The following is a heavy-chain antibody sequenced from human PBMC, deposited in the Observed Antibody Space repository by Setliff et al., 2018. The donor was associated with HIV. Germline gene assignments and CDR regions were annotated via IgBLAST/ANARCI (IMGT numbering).Heavy chain of an antibody. J-gene: IGHJ4*02. Sequence: PSETLSLTCTVSGPSINIHYWSWIRQSPGKGFEWIGYIYSTGSTNYNPSLQSQVTISMVASRNQFSLKVTSVTAADTAVYYCAKGAGFYGDYTFDHWGQGRQVTVSS. CDR2: IYSTGST. V-gene: IGHV4-59*11. CDR3: AKGAGFYGDYTFDH. CDR1: GPSINIHY. D-gene: IGHD4-17*01.